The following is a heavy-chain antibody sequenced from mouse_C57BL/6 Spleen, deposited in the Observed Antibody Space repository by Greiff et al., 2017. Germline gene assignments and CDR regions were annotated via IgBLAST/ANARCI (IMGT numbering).Heavy chain of an antibody. J-gene: IGHJ4*01. V-gene: IGHV1-80*01. CDR3: ARDWVYGNSMDY. CDR1: GYAFSSYW. Sequence: QVQLKESGAELVKPGASVKISCKASGYAFSSYWMNWVKQRPGKGLEWIGQIYPGDGDTNYNGKFKGNATLTADKSSSTAYMQLSSLTSEDSAVYVCARDWVYGNSMDYWGQGTSVTVSS. D-gene: IGHD2-1*01. CDR2: IYPGDGDT.